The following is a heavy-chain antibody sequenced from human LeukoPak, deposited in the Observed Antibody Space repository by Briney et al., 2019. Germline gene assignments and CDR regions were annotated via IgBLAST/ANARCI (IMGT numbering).Heavy chain of an antibody. CDR2: IWYDGSNK. CDR3: ARDLDRSYFDY. V-gene: IGHV3-33*01. D-gene: IGHD3-22*01. J-gene: IGHJ4*02. CDR1: GFTSSSYG. Sequence: GGSLRLSCAASGFTSSSYGMHWVRQAPGKGLEWAAVIWYDGSNKYYADSVKGRFTISRDNSKNTLYLQMNSLRPEDTAVYYCARDLDRSYFDYWGQGTLVTVSS.